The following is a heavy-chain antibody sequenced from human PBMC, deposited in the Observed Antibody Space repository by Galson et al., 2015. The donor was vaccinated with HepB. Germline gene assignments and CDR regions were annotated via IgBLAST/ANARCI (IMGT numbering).Heavy chain of an antibody. Sequence: SLRLSCAASGFTFSISAMTWVRQAPGKGLEWVSTINDSGGTTFYAASVRGRFTISRDNSKNTLYLHMNSLRAEDTAVYYCAKGGQLGYCSSMSCYLSQFDYWGQGALGTVSS. J-gene: IGHJ4*01. CDR3: AKGGQLGYCSSMSCYLSQFDY. CDR2: INDSGGTT. V-gene: IGHV3-23*01. CDR1: GFTFSISA. D-gene: IGHD2-2*01.